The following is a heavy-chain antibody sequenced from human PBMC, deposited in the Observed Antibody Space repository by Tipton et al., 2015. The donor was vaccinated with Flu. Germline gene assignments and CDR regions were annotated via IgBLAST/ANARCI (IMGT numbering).Heavy chain of an antibody. V-gene: IGHV4-59*12. CDR3: AREGRREQLALDY. CDR1: GGSISDYY. D-gene: IGHD6-6*01. CDR2: SSGSSGHT. Sequence: TLSLTCTVSGGSISDYYWSWIRQPPGKGLVWIAYSSGSSGHTNYNPSLKSRGTISVDTSKNQFSLKLSSVTAADTAVYYCAREGRREQLALDYWGQGTLVTVSS. J-gene: IGHJ4*02.